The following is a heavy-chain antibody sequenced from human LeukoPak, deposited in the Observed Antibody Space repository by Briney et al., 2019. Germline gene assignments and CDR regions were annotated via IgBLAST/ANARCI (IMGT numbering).Heavy chain of an antibody. CDR1: GYTFTSHY. V-gene: IGHV1-46*03. J-gene: IGHJ5*02. CDR2: INPSGGST. Sequence: ASVKVSCKASGYTFTSHYMHWVRQAPGQGLEWMGIINPSGGSTSYAQKFQGRVTMTRDTSTSTVYMELSSLRSEDTAVYYCARGGYCSSTSCYVGSNWFDPWGQGTLVTVSS. D-gene: IGHD2-2*01. CDR3: ARGGYCSSTSCYVGSNWFDP.